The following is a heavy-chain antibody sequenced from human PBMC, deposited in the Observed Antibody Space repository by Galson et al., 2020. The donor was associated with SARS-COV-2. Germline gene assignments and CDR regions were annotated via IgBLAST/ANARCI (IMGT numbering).Heavy chain of an antibody. CDR2: IYYSGST. D-gene: IGHD3-22*01. CDR3: ARGPDDSSGVDY. J-gene: IGHJ4*02. Sequence: ASETLSLTCTVSGGSISSGGYYWSWIRQHPGKGLEWIGYIYYSGSTYYNPSLKSRVTISVDTSKNQFSLKLSSVTAADTAVYYCARGPDDSSGVDYWGQGTLVTVSS. V-gene: IGHV4-31*03. CDR1: GGSISSGGYY.